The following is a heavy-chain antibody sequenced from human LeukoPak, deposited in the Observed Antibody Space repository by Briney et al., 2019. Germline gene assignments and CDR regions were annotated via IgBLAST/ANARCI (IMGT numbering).Heavy chain of an antibody. V-gene: IGHV3-48*03. Sequence: GGSLRLSCAASGFTFSSYEMNWDRQAPGKGLEWVSYISSSGSTIYYADSVKGRFTISRDNAKNSLYLQMNSLRAEDTAVYYCASPPSRELQGYYWGQGTLVTVSS. CDR2: ISSSGSTI. CDR1: GFTFSSYE. J-gene: IGHJ4*02. CDR3: ASPPSRELQGYY. D-gene: IGHD1-7*01.